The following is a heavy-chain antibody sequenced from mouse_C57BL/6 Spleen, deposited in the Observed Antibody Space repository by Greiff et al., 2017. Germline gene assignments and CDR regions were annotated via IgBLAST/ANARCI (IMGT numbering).Heavy chain of an antibody. D-gene: IGHD2-12*01. CDR2: INPNNGGT. V-gene: IGHV1-18*01. CDR1: GYTFTDYN. CDR3: ASADYNYYYYFDY. Sequence: EVKLQQSGPELVKPGASVKIPCKASGYTFTDYNMDWVKQSHGKSLEWIGDINPNNGGTIYNQKFKGKATLTVDKSSSTAYMELRSLTSEDTAVYYCASADYNYYYYFDYWGQGTTLTVSS. J-gene: IGHJ2*01.